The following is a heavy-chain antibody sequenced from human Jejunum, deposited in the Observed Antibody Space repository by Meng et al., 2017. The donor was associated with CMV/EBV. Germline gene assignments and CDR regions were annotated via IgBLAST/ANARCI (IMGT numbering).Heavy chain of an antibody. CDR3: ARDLYYGDPAAFDL. CDR1: GFAFNTRN. CDR2: ISFSTNYI. V-gene: IGHV3-21*01. J-gene: IGHJ3*01. Sequence: SGFAFNTRNMNWVRQAPGKGLEWVSFISFSTNYIYYADSVKGRFTISRDNAKNSLYLQMDSLRAEDTAVYYCARDLYYGDPAAFDLWGQGTMVTRLL. D-gene: IGHD4-17*01.